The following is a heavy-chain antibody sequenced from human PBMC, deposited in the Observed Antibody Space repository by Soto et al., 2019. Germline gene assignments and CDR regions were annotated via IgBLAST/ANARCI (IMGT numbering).Heavy chain of an antibody. V-gene: IGHV4-31*03. CDR3: ARFESGSYLEY. D-gene: IGHD1-26*01. J-gene: IGHJ4*02. Sequence: QVQLLESGPGLVKASQTLSLTCTVSGGTITTGGHFWSWIRQYPGKGLEWIGYIYYSGTTHYNPSLKSRVTISRDTSKNQFSQNLSSVTAADTAVYYCARFESGSYLEYWGQGNLVTVSS. CDR1: GGTITTGGHF. CDR2: IYYSGTT.